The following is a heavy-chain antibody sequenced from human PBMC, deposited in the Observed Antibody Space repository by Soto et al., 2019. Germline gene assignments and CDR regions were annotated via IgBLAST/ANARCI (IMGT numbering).Heavy chain of an antibody. CDR3: ARERTPRTGFDY. D-gene: IGHD7-27*01. CDR2: SYYTGAT. Sequence: SETLSLTCTVSVASITGYYWSWIRQSPGKGLEWIGCSYYTGATNYNPSLKSRVTISVDTSRNQFSLTLTSATAADTAVYYCARERTPRTGFDYWGQGTLVTVSS. CDR1: VASITGYY. V-gene: IGHV4-59*01. J-gene: IGHJ4*02.